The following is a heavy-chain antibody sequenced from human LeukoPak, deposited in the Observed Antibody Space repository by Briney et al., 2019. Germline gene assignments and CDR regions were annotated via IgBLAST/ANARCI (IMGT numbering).Heavy chain of an antibody. CDR1: GFTFSSYA. V-gene: IGHV3-30*04. D-gene: IGHD3-22*01. CDR2: ISYDGSNK. Sequence: SGRSLRLSCAASGFTFSSYAIHWVRQAPGKGLEWVAVISYDGSNKYYADSVKGRFTISRDNSKNTLYLQMNSLRAEDTAVYYCARDPTSTYYYDSSGYHDYWGQGTLVTVSS. CDR3: ARDPTSTYYYDSSGYHDY. J-gene: IGHJ4*02.